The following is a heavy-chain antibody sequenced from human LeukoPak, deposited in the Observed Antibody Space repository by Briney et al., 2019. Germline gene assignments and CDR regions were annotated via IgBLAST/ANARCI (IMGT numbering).Heavy chain of an antibody. Sequence: GGSLRLSCAASGFTFSTYNMNWVRQAPGKGLEWVSYISSRSSTIYYADSVKGRFTISRDNAKNSLYLQMNSLRAEDTAVYYCAREGSGYSYDYWGQGTLVTVSS. J-gene: IGHJ4*02. V-gene: IGHV3-48*01. CDR3: AREGSGYSYDY. D-gene: IGHD5-18*01. CDR2: ISSRSSTI. CDR1: GFTFSTYN.